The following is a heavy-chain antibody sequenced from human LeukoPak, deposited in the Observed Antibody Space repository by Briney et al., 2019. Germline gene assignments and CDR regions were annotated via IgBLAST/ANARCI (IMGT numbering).Heavy chain of an antibody. J-gene: IGHJ5*02. CDR1: GDSLNTYY. CDR2: VASSGTS. Sequence: WETLSLTCTVSGDSLNTYYWTWIRQTPGKELEWIGFVASSGTSNYNPALKSRVSISIDTSKNQFSLAQTSVTPADTAAYYCARVVRGVVTSNWFDPWGQGTLVSVSA. V-gene: IGHV4-59*01. CDR3: ARVVRGVVTSNWFDP. D-gene: IGHD2-21*02.